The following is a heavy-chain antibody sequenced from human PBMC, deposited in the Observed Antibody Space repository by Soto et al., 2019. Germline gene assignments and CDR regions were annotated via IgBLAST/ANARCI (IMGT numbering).Heavy chain of an antibody. CDR2: ISAHNGNT. D-gene: IGHD1-1*01. V-gene: IGHV1-18*01. CDR3: ARGRYGDY. CDR1: GYAFTTYG. Sequence: QVHLVQSGAEVKKPGASVKVSCQGSGYAFTTYGITWVRQAPGQGLEWMGWISAHNGNTNYALKLQGRVTVTRDTFTSSVYMELRSLRFEDTAVSSCARGRYGDYWGQGALVTVSS. J-gene: IGHJ4*02.